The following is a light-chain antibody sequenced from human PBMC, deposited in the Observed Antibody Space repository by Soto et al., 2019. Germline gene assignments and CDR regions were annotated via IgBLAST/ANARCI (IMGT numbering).Light chain of an antibody. CDR1: QSVTTRY. CDR3: QRYGNSLLT. V-gene: IGKV3-20*01. J-gene: IGKJ4*01. Sequence: PGEEATLSCRASQSVTTRYLAWYQQKPGQAPRLLMYGASNRATGIPDRFSGSGSGTDFTLTIRGLEPEDFAVYSCQRYGNSLLTFCARTKLDI. CDR2: GAS.